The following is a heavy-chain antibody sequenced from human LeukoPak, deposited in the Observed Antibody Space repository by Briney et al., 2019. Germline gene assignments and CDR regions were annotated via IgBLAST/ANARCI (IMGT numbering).Heavy chain of an antibody. CDR1: GGSFSGYY. Sequence: PSETLSLTCAVYGGSFSGYYWSWIRQPPGKGLEWIGEINHSGSTNYNPSLKSRVTTSVDTSKNQFSLKLSSVTAADTAVYYCARGRPKHYYYYMDVWGKGTTVTVSS. V-gene: IGHV4-34*01. J-gene: IGHJ6*03. CDR2: INHSGST. CDR3: ARGRPKHYYYYMDV.